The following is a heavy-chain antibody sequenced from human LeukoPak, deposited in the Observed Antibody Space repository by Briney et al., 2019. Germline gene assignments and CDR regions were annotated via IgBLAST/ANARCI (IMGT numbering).Heavy chain of an antibody. V-gene: IGHV1-18*01. J-gene: IGHJ4*02. CDR2: ISAYNGNT. CDR1: GYTFTSYD. CDR3: ARDSYDGSGYYLSSDY. D-gene: IGHD3-22*01. Sequence: GASVKVSCKASGYTFTSYDINWVRQATGQGLEWMGWISAYNGNTNYAQKLQGRVTMTTDTSTSTAYMELRSLRSDDTAVYYCARDSYDGSGYYLSSDYWGQGTLVTVSS.